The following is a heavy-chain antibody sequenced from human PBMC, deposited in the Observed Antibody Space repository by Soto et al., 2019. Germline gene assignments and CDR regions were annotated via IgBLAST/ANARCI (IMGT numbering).Heavy chain of an antibody. CDR3: ASSITPFFLYFDE. Sequence: PSETLSLTCTVSGGSISSSSYYWGWIRQPPGKGLEWIGSIYYSGSTYYNPSLKSRVTISVDTSKNQFSLKLSSVTAADTAVYYCASSITPFFLYFDEWGQGTLVTVSS. CDR2: IYYSGST. D-gene: IGHD2-2*01. CDR1: GGSISSSSYY. V-gene: IGHV4-39*01. J-gene: IGHJ4*02.